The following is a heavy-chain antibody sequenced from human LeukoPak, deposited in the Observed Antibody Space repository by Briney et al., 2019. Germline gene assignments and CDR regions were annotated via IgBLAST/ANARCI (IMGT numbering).Heavy chain of an antibody. CDR2: IYYSGST. CDR3: ARDGASWLTGGFDY. Sequence: PSEXLSLTCTVSGGSISSYYWSWIRQPPGKGLEWIGYIYYSGSTNYNPSLKSRVTISVDTSENQFSLKLSSVTAADTAVYYCARDGASWLTGGFDYWGQGTLVTVSS. J-gene: IGHJ4*02. CDR1: GGSISSYY. V-gene: IGHV4-59*01. D-gene: IGHD1-20*01.